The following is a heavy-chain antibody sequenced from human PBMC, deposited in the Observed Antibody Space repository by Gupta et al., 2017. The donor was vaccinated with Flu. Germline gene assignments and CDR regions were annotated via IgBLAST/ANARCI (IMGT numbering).Heavy chain of an antibody. Sequence: EVQLVESGGGLVQPGGSLRLSCAASGFIFRDSWLTWVRQTPGEGLVWISRIDNIGSTTFYADSVKGRFTISRDNAKNTLFLQMSSLRAEDSGLYYCGKTGYGGNSVGNWGQGTLVTVSS. D-gene: IGHD4-23*01. CDR2: IDNIGSTT. J-gene: IGHJ4*02. V-gene: IGHV3-74*01. CDR3: GKTGYGGNSVGN. CDR1: GFIFRDSW.